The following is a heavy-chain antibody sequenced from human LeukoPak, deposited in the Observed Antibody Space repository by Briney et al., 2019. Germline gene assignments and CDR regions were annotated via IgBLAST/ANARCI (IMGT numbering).Heavy chain of an antibody. Sequence: GESLKISCKGSGFSFTNYWIGWVRQRPGKGLEWWGIIYPGDSDTRYSPSFQGQVTISVDKYISTAYLQWSSLKASDTAMYYCARSWVAGYGTVLDYWGQGTLVSVSS. CDR3: ARSWVAGYGTVLDY. V-gene: IGHV5-51*01. J-gene: IGHJ4*02. CDR1: GFSFTNYW. CDR2: IYPGDSDT. D-gene: IGHD6-19*01.